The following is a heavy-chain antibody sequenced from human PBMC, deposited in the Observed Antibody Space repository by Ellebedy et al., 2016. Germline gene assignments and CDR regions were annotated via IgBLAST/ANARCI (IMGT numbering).Heavy chain of an antibody. CDR3: ARARIDY. Sequence: GGSLRLSCTVSGFSFSTLWMNWVRQTPGKGLEWVANIKQDGSQKHYVDSVKGRFTISRDNAKSSLYLQMDSLRGDDTAIYYCARARIDYWGQGTLVTVSS. CDR1: GFSFSTLW. J-gene: IGHJ4*02. V-gene: IGHV3-7*01. CDR2: IKQDGSQK.